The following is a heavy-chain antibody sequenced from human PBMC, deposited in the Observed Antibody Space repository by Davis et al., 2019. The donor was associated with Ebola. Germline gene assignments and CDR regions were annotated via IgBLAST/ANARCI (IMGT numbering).Heavy chain of an antibody. CDR2: IRRRLDNNAP. CDR1: GFTFSDSA. CDR3: VRDAYSDFWSGSTSQSPGDY. Sequence: GESLKISCAASGFTFSDSAMHWVRQASGKGLEWIGRIRRRLDNNAPIYDVSVKGRFTISRDDSKNTAYLQMNSLRAEETAVYFCVRDAYSDFWSGSTSQSPGDYWGQGTLVTVSS. J-gene: IGHJ4*02. V-gene: IGHV3-73*01. D-gene: IGHD3-3*01.